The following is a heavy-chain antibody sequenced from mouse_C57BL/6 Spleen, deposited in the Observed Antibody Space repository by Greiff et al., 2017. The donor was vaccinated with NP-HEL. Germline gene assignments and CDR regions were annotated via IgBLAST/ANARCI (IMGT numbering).Heavy chain of an antibody. CDR3: ARKGLRGSNYFDY. Sequence: VQLQQPGAELVRPGSSVKLSCKASGYTFTSYWMHWVKQRPIQGLEWIGNIDPSDSETHYNQKFKDKATLTVDKSSSTAYMQLSSLTSEDSAVYYCARKGLRGSNYFDYWGQGTTLTVSS. CDR2: IDPSDSET. V-gene: IGHV1-52*01. CDR1: GYTFTSYW. J-gene: IGHJ2*01. D-gene: IGHD1-1*01.